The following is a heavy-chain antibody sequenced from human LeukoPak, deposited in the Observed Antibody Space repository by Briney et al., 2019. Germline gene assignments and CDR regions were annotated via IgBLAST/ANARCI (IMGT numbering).Heavy chain of an antibody. D-gene: IGHD3-10*01. Sequence: PSETLSLTCTVSGYSISSGYYWGWSRPPPGKGVEWIGMIYHSGSTYYNPSLKIRVPISVDTSNIQFSLKLTSVTAADTAVYYCARDTYYYGSGTYYFNYWGQGTLVTVSS. V-gene: IGHV4-38-2*02. J-gene: IGHJ4*02. CDR3: ARDTYYYGSGTYYFNY. CDR1: GYSISSGYY. CDR2: IYHSGST.